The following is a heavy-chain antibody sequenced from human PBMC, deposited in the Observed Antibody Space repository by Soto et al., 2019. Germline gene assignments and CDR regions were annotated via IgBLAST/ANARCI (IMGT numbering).Heavy chain of an antibody. CDR2: IQSGGPT. CDR1: GFTVRSKY. Sequence: GGSLRLSCAASGFTVRSKYMSWVSQAPGKGLEWVSLIQSGGPTYYADSVKGRFTMSRDTSENTLHLQMDSLRAEDTAVYYCARDDVLCDGGRCYGVPLDAWGKGTTVTVSS. J-gene: IGHJ6*04. V-gene: IGHV3-66*01. D-gene: IGHD2-15*01. CDR3: ARDDVLCDGGRCYGVPLDA.